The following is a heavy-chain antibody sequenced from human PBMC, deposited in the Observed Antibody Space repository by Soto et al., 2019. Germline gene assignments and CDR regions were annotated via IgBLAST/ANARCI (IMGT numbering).Heavy chain of an antibody. V-gene: IGHV3-33*01. CDR1: GFTFTSYG. D-gene: IGHD3-3*01. CDR2: IWYDGSKK. Sequence: QVQVVESGGGVVQPGRSLRLSCEASGFTFTSYGMHRVRQAPGKGLEWVAVIWYDGSKKYYADSVKGRFSISRDNSKNTVFLQMNSLRAEDTAVYYCARDRRFLEWLDQWGQGTLVTVSS. J-gene: IGHJ4*02. CDR3: ARDRRFLEWLDQ.